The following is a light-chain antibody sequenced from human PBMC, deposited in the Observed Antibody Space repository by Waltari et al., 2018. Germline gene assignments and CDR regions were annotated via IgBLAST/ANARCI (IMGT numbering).Light chain of an antibody. Sequence: SDELTQPPSVSVSPGQTARITCSGEILSKEYAYWYQHKPGQAPVLVIYKDNERPSGIPDRFSGSSSGTTVTLTISAVQAEDEAAYYCQSTDASETFVFGTGTTVTVL. CDR2: KDN. CDR3: QSTDASETFV. CDR1: ILSKEY. V-gene: IGLV3-25*03. J-gene: IGLJ1*01.